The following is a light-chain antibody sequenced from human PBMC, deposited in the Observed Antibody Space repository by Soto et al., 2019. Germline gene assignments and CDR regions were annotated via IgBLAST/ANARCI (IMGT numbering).Light chain of an antibody. CDR1: QSLTSY. J-gene: IGKJ1*01. CDR3: QQYNNWPPKWT. V-gene: IGKV3-15*01. Sequence: EIVMTQSPVNLSVSPGETATLSCRASQSLTSYLAWYQQKPGQAPRLLIYGASTRATGIPARFSGSGSGTEFTLTISSLQSEDFAVYYCQQYNNWPPKWTFGQGTKVDI. CDR2: GAS.